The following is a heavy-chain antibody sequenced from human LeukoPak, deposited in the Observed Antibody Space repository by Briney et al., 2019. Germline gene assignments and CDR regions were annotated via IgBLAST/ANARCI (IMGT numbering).Heavy chain of an antibody. J-gene: IGHJ4*02. CDR3: AKGVGGGSGPDH. V-gene: IGHV3-30*02. D-gene: IGHD2-15*01. CDR2: IWSDGSEK. Sequence: GGSLRLSCAASLFTFSCYPMHWLRQPPGKGLEWVAAIWSDGSEKWYGDSGKGRFTISRDNSKNTAYLQMNSLRAEDTALYYCAKGVGGGSGPDHWGQGTLVTVSS. CDR1: LFTFSCYP.